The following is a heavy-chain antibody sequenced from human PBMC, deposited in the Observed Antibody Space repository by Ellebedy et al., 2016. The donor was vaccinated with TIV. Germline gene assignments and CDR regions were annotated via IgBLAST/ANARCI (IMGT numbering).Heavy chain of an antibody. CDR1: GFTFSDYW. CDR3: ARRYFDL. J-gene: IGHJ2*01. CDR2: IKQDGSER. Sequence: GESLKISXAASGFTFSDYWMGWVRQAPGKGLEWVANIKQDGSERHYVDSVKGRFTISRDNAKNSLYLQMNSLRAEDTAVYYCARRYFDLWGRGTLVTVSS. V-gene: IGHV3-7*01.